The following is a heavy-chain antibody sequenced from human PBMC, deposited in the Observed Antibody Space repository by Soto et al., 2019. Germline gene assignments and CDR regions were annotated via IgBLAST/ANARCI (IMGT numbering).Heavy chain of an antibody. J-gene: IGHJ4*02. Sequence: QITLKESGPTLVKPTQTLTLTCTVSGFSLSTNGVAVAWIRQPPGKALEWLALIYWDDDKRHSPSLKSGLTITRDTSKNQVVLTMTNMDPVDTAKYYCAHRGSSSFAFDYWGQGILVTVSS. D-gene: IGHD6-6*01. CDR3: AHRGSSSFAFDY. CDR1: GFSLSTNGVA. V-gene: IGHV2-5*02. CDR2: IYWDDDK.